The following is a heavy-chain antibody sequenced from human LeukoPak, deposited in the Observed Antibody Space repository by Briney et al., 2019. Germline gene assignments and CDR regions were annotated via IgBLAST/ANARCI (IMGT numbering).Heavy chain of an antibody. CDR2: IYTSGST. D-gene: IGHD3-3*01. CDR1: GGSISSYY. V-gene: IGHV4-4*07. CDR3: ASQLRFLEWLHMDV. J-gene: IGHJ6*03. Sequence: SETLSLTCTVSGGSISSYYWSWIRRPAGKGLEWIGRIYTSGSTNYNPSLKSRVTMSVDTSKNQFSLKLSSVTAADTAVYYCASQLRFLEWLHMDVWGKGTTVTVSS.